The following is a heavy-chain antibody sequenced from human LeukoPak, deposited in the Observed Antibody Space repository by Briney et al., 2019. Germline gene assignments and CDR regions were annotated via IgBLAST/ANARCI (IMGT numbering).Heavy chain of an antibody. D-gene: IGHD3-16*01. J-gene: IGHJ3*01. CDR3: ARRWVYDKRAFDA. CDR2: TYYTGTT. V-gene: IGHV4-59*08. CDR1: GGSISGTYY. Sequence: SSETLSLTCTVSGGSISGTYYWSWIRQPPGKGLEWIGYTYYTGTTDSNPSLKSRVTISLDTSKNQFSLKLSSVTAADTAVYYCARRWVYDKRAFDAWGQGTMVTVSS.